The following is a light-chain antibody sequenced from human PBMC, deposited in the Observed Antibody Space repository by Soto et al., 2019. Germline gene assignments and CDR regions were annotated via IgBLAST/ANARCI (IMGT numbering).Light chain of an antibody. Sequence: QSVLTQPASVSGSPGQSITISCTGTSNDVGDYNYVSWYQQHPGKAPKFMIYDVTIRPSGVSNRFSGSKSGNTASLTISGLQAEDEADYYCSSYTSSSRYVFGTGTKVTV. V-gene: IGLV2-14*01. J-gene: IGLJ1*01. CDR2: DVT. CDR3: SSYTSSSRYV. CDR1: SNDVGDYNY.